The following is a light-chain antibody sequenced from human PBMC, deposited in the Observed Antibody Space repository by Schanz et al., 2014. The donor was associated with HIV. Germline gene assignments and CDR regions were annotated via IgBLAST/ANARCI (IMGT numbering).Light chain of an antibody. CDR3: AALEKRRSGVV. V-gene: IGLV2-8*01. J-gene: IGLJ2*01. CDR1: SGSHGPYSY. CDR2: EVS. Sequence: QSALTQPASLSCSPGQSIPLSFPFPSGSHGPYSYFSWYQQHPGQAPKVMIYEVSRRPSGVPDRFSGSKSGNTASLTVSGLRSEDEADYYCAALEKRRSGVVFGGGTKLTVL.